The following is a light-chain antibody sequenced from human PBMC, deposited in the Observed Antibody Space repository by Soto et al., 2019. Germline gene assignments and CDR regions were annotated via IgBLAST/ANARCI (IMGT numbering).Light chain of an antibody. CDR2: DAS. CDR3: HQYNSWPPGT. CDR1: QSVGKY. V-gene: IGKV3-15*01. J-gene: IGKJ2*01. Sequence: EIVLTQSPGTLSSSPGERATLSCRASQSVGKYLAWYQQKPGQAPRLLISDASTRATGIPARFSGSGSGTEFTLTISSLQSEDFALYYCHQYNSWPPGTFGQGTKWIS.